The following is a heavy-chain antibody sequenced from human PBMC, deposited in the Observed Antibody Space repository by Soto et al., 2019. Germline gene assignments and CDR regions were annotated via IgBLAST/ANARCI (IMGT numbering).Heavy chain of an antibody. CDR2: INPDGGTT. D-gene: IGHD6-19*01. CDR1: GFNFKTYW. J-gene: IGHJ5*02. Sequence: EAQLVESGGGLVQPGGSLRLSCAASGFNFKTYWMHWVRQAPGKGLVWVSGINPDGGTTDYVDSVKGRFTISRDNAKNTLYLEMNSLRVEDTAVYYCAGDLFSGWFDPWGQGTLVTVSS. CDR3: AGDLFSGWFDP. V-gene: IGHV3-74*01.